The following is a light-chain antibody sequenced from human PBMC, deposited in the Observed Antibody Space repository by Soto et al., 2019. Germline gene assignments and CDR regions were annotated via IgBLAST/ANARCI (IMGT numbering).Light chain of an antibody. CDR3: TSYTTSSTYV. Sequence: QSALTQPASVSGSPGQSITISCTGTSSYVGYYNYVSWYQQHPGKAPKLMIYEVTNRPSGVSNRFSGSKSGNTASLTISGLQTEDEADYYCTSYTTSSTYVFGTGTKLTVL. CDR1: SSYVGYYNY. CDR2: EVT. V-gene: IGLV2-14*01. J-gene: IGLJ1*01.